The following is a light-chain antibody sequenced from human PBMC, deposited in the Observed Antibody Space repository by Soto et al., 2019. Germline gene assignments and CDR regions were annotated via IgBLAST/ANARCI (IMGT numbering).Light chain of an antibody. Sequence: SYELTQPPSVSVSPGQTASIACSGDKLGDKYVCWYQQQPGQSPVLVIYQDNKRPSGIPERFSGSNSGNTATLTIRGTQPMDEADYYCQAWDSNKWVFGGGTKLTVL. CDR3: QAWDSNKWV. V-gene: IGLV3-1*01. CDR1: KLGDKY. CDR2: QDN. J-gene: IGLJ3*02.